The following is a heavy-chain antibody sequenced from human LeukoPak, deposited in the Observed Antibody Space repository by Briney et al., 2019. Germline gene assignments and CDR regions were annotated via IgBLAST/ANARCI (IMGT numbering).Heavy chain of an antibody. CDR2: IYHSGST. V-gene: IGHV4-30-2*01. CDR3: ARDDGDRGGLSF. CDR1: GGSISSGGYS. D-gene: IGHD3-16*01. Sequence: KASETLSLTCAVSGGSISSGGYSWSWIRQPPGKGLEWIGYIYHSGSTYYNPSLKSRVTISVDRSKNQFSLKLSSVTAADTAVYYCARDDGDRGGLSFWGQGTLVTVSS. J-gene: IGHJ4*02.